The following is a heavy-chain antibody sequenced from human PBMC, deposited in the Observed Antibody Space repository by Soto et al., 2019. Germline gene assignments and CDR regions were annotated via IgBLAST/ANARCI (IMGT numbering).Heavy chain of an antibody. CDR2: INPSGGST. CDR3: ARVAREWTTFDI. J-gene: IGHJ3*02. Sequence: ASVKVSCKASGYTFTGYYMHWVRQAPGQGLEWMGLINPSGGSTSYPQNFQGRVTVTSDTSTSTVYMDLSSLRSEDTAVYYCARVAREWTTFDIWGQGTMVTVSS. D-gene: IGHD3-3*01. CDR1: GYTFTGYY. V-gene: IGHV1-46*01.